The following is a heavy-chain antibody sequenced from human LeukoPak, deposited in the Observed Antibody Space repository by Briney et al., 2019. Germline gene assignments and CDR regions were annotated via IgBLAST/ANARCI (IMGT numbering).Heavy chain of an antibody. V-gene: IGHV3-30*04. J-gene: IGHJ4*02. CDR3: AREVAVAGSGYYFDY. D-gene: IGHD6-19*01. CDR1: GFTFSSYA. Sequence: GRSLRLSCAASGFTFSSYAMHWVRQAPGKGLKWVAVISYDGSNKYYADSVKGRFTISRDNSKNTLYLQMNSLRAEDTAVYYCAREVAVAGSGYYFDYWGQGTLVTVSS. CDR2: ISYDGSNK.